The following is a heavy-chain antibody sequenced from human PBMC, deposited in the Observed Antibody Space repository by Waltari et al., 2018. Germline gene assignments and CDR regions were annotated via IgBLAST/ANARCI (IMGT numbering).Heavy chain of an antibody. CDR3: TRETSSTSHY. CDR1: GDSIRSSDYF. CDR2: IYYTGTT. J-gene: IGHJ4*02. Sequence: QLQLQESGPGLVKPSETLSLTCSVSGDSIRSSDYFWAWIRQPPGMALEWIGSIYYTGTTFYSPSLKSRVTISIDTSKNQFSLKLSSVTATDTALYYCTRETSSTSHYWGQGTLVTVSS. V-gene: IGHV4-39*01. D-gene: IGHD2-2*01.